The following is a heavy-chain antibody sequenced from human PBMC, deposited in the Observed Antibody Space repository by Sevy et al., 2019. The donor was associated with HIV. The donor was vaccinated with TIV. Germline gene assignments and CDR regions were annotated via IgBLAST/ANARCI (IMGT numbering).Heavy chain of an antibody. J-gene: IGHJ3*01. CDR1: GFTFSSFS. CDR3: ARDRGDIVVFDF. V-gene: IGHV3-21*01. CDR2: IRSTGFST. D-gene: IGHD3-16*02. Sequence: GGSQRLSCVASGFTFSSFSMNWVRLTPGKGLEWVSSIRSTGFSTKYADSVKGRFTISRDNAKSSLFLQMNSLTFDDTGIYYCARDRGDIVVFDFWGQGTKVTVSS.